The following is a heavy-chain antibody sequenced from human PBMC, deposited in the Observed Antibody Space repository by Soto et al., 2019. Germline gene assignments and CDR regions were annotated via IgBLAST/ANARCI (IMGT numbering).Heavy chain of an antibody. CDR2: ISSSSSYT. D-gene: IGHD5-12*01. J-gene: IGHJ4*02. Sequence: QVQLVESGGGLVKRGGSLRLSCAASGFTFSDYYMSWIRQAPGKGLEWVSYISSSSSYTNYADSVKGRFTISRDNAKNSLYLQMNSLRAEDTAVYYCARDLSGYDYGYLDYWGQGTLVTVSS. CDR1: GFTFSDYY. V-gene: IGHV3-11*05. CDR3: ARDLSGYDYGYLDY.